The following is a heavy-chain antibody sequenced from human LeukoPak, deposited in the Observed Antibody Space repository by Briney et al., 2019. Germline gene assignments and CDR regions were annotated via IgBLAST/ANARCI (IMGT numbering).Heavy chain of an antibody. J-gene: IGHJ4*02. CDR1: GFTFSNYL. V-gene: IGHV3-23*01. Sequence: GGSLGLSCVASGFTFSNYLMNWVRQAPGKGLEWVSGISHSGSSIYYADSVKGRFTISRDNSKNTLYLQMDRLRVEDTAVYYYAMALDYWGQGTLVTVSS. CDR3: AMALDY. CDR2: ISHSGSSI.